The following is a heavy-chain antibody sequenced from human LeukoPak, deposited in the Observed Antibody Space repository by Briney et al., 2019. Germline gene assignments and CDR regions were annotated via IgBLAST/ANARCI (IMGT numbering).Heavy chain of an antibody. CDR1: GFTFGDYA. J-gene: IGHJ5*02. CDR2: IRSKAYGGTT. V-gene: IGHV3-49*04. D-gene: IGHD2-15*01. Sequence: GGSLRLSCTASGFTFGDYAMSWVRQAPGKGLEWVGFIRSKAYGGTTEYAASVKGRFTISRDDSKSIAYLQMNSLKTEDTAVYYCTRDRIAGWFDPWGQGTLVTVSS. CDR3: TRDRIAGWFDP.